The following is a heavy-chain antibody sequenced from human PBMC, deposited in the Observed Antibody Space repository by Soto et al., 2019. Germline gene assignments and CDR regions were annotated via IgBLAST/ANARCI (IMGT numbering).Heavy chain of an antibody. D-gene: IGHD4-4*01. CDR1: GFAFNNYG. CDR2: ISKSDYT. CDR3: AREDSIIIPEVSDF. J-gene: IGHJ4*02. V-gene: IGHV3-21*01. Sequence: PGGSLRLSCTVSGFAFNNYGINWVRQAPGKGLEWVSSISKSDYTYYSDSVKGRFTISRDNAKNSVSLQMNTLRVEDTAVYYCAREDSIIIPEVSDFWGLGTLVTVSS.